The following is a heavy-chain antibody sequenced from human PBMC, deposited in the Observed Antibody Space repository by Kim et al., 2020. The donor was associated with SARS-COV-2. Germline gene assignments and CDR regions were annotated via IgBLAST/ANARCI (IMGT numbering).Heavy chain of an antibody. D-gene: IGHD3-3*01. CDR1: GYSFTSYW. V-gene: IGHV5-10-1*01. CDR2: IDPSDSYT. CDR3: ARHPPITIFGVVIMPFDY. J-gene: IGHJ4*02. Sequence: GASLKISCKGSGYSFTSYWISWVRQMPGKGLEWIGRIDPSDSYTNYSPSFQGHVTISADKSISTAYLQWSSLKASDTAMYYCARHPPITIFGVVIMPFDYWGQGTLVTVSA.